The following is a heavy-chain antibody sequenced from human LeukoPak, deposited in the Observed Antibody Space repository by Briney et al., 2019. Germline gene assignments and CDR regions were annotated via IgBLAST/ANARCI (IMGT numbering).Heavy chain of an antibody. J-gene: IGHJ3*02. Sequence: PGGSLRLSCAASGFTFSSYAMSWVRQAPGKGLEWVSVISGSAGSTHYADSVKGRFTISRDNSKNTLYLQMNSLRAEDTAVYYWARGVEKGSNGDVFDIGGKGKMVTVFS. V-gene: IGHV3-23*01. D-gene: IGHD6-13*01. CDR2: ISGSAGST. CDR1: GFTFSSYA. CDR3: ARGVEKGSNGDVFDI.